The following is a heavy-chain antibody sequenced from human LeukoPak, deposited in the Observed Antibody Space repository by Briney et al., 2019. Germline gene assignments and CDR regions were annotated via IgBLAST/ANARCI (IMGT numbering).Heavy chain of an antibody. CDR1: GFTFNTYS. J-gene: IGHJ4*02. CDR2: ISAASVAR. D-gene: IGHD3-3*01. Sequence: GGSLRLSCVASGFTFNTYSMNWVRQAPGKGLEWISYISAASVARKYAESVKGRFTISRDNVDKSVHLQMNNLRAEDTAVYYCVRGEFHFDGIGNYRFDSWGQGTQVTVSS. CDR3: VRGEFHFDGIGNYRFDS. V-gene: IGHV3-48*04.